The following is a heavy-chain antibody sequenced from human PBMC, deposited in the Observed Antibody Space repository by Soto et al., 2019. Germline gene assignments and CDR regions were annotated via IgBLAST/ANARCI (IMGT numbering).Heavy chain of an antibody. D-gene: IGHD2-15*01. CDR3: AKDPSRGWPRAGGGAFDI. J-gene: IGHJ3*02. V-gene: IGHV3-23*01. Sequence: GGSLRLSCAASGFTFSSYAMSWVRQAPGKGLEWVSAISGSGGSTYYADSVKGRFTISRDNSKNTLYLQMNSLRAEDTAVYYCAKDPSRGWPRAGGGAFDIWGQGTMVTVSS. CDR2: ISGSGGST. CDR1: GFTFSSYA.